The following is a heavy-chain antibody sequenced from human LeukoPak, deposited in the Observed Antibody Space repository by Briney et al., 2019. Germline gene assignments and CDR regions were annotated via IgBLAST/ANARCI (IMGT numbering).Heavy chain of an antibody. Sequence: SETLSLTCAVYGGSFSGYYWGWIRQPPGKGLEWIGEINHSGSTNYNPSLKSRVTISVDTSKNQFSLKLSSVTAADTAVYYCARAGATWSVDYWGQGTLVTVSS. D-gene: IGHD1-26*01. CDR1: GGSFSGYY. CDR3: ARAGATWSVDY. CDR2: INHSGST. V-gene: IGHV4-34*01. J-gene: IGHJ4*02.